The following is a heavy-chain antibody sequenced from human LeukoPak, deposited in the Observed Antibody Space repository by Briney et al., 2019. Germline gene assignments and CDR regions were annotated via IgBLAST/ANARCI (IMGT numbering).Heavy chain of an antibody. J-gene: IGHJ5*02. CDR3: ARDLRYNWKGDWFDP. CDR1: GGSISSYY. V-gene: IGHV4-59*01. Sequence: SETLSLTCTVSGGSISSYYWSWIRQRPGKGLEWIGYIYYSGSTNYNPSLKSRVTISVDTSKNQFSLKLSSVTAADTAVYYCARDLRYNWKGDWFDPWGQGTLVTVSS. D-gene: IGHD1-20*01. CDR2: IYYSGST.